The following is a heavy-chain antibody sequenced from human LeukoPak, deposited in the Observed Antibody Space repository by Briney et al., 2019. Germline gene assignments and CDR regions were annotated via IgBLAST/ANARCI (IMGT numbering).Heavy chain of an antibody. CDR1: GYTLTELS. CDR3: TRRYNYDSSGYYYVRDAFDI. Sequence: GASVKVSCKVSGYTLTELSMHWVRQAPGKGLEWMGGFDPEDGETIYAQKFQGRVTMTEDTSTDTAYMELSSLRSEDTAVYYCTRRYNYDSSGYYYVRDAFDIWGQGTMVTVSS. D-gene: IGHD3-22*01. CDR2: FDPEDGET. V-gene: IGHV1-24*01. J-gene: IGHJ3*02.